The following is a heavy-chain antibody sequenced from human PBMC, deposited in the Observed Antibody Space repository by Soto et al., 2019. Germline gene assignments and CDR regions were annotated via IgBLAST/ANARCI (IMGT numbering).Heavy chain of an antibody. D-gene: IGHD2-15*01. V-gene: IGHV3-23*01. CDR1: GFTFSSYA. CDR2: ISGSGGST. J-gene: IGHJ4*02. Sequence: GGSLRLSCAASGFTFSSYAMSWVRQAPGKGLEWVSAISGSGGSTYYADSVKGRFTISRDNSKNTLYLQMNSLRAEDTAVYYCAKDRGPEEYCSGGSCYYFDYWGQGTLVTVSS. CDR3: AKDRGPEEYCSGGSCYYFDY.